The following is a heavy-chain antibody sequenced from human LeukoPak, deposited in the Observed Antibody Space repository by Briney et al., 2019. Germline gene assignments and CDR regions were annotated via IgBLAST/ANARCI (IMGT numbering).Heavy chain of an antibody. J-gene: IGHJ4*02. CDR2: IKQDGSEK. D-gene: IGHD6-19*01. Sequence: GGSLRLSCAASGFTFSSYWMSWVRQAPGKGLEWVANIKQDGSEKYYVDSVKGRFTISRDNAKNSLYLQMSSLRSEDTAVYYCARGRMAGTYVFDSWGQGTLVTVSS. V-gene: IGHV3-7*03. CDR3: ARGRMAGTYVFDS. CDR1: GFTFSSYW.